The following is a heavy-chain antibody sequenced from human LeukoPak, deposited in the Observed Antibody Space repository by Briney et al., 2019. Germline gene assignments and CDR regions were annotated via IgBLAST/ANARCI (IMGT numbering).Heavy chain of an antibody. CDR1: GFTFSSYS. J-gene: IGHJ2*01. V-gene: IGHV3-21*01. CDR2: ISSSSSYI. Sequence: PGGSLRLSCAASGFTFSSYSMDWVRQAPGMGLEWVSSISSSSSYIYYADSVKGRFTISRDNGKNTLYLQMHSLRADDTAVYYCARGIDILTRAEYWYFDLWGRGTLVTVSS. CDR3: ARGIDILTRAEYWYFDL. D-gene: IGHD3-9*01.